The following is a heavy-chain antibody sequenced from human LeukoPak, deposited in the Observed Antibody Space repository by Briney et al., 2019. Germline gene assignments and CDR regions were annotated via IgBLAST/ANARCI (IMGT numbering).Heavy chain of an antibody. Sequence: AGGSLRLSCAASGFTFDDYTMHWVRQAPGKGLEWVSLISWDGGSTYYADSVKGRFTISRDNSKNSLYLQMNSLRAEDTALYYCAKARGIAAAGTKSAYYYYYYMDVWGKGTTVTVSS. J-gene: IGHJ6*03. D-gene: IGHD6-13*01. CDR2: ISWDGGST. CDR1: GFTFDDYT. CDR3: AKARGIAAAGTKSAYYYYYYMDV. V-gene: IGHV3-43*01.